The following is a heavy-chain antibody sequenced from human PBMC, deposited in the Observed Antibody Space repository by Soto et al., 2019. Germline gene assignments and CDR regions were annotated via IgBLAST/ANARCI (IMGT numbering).Heavy chain of an antibody. CDR1: GFTFSSYG. D-gene: IGHD6-13*01. CDR2: IWYDGSNK. Sequence: QVQLVESGGGVVQPGRSLRLSCAASGFTFSSYGMHWVRQAPGKGLEWVAVIWYDGSNKYYADSVKGRFTISRDSSKNTLYLQMNSLRAEDTAVYYCARDGIAAGMADYWGQGTLVTVSS. V-gene: IGHV3-33*01. CDR3: ARDGIAAGMADY. J-gene: IGHJ4*02.